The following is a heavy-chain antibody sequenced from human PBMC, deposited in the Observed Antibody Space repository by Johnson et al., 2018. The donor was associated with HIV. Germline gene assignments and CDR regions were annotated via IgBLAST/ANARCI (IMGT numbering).Heavy chain of an antibody. CDR3: ARAGGAVRVNGFDM. Sequence: VQLVESGGGVVRPVGSLRLSCAASGFTFDDFGMGWVRQAPGKGLEWVSGINWNGGRTGYADSVKGRFTISRDNAKNSLYLQMNSLRGEDTALYYCARAGGAVRVNGFDMWGQGTMVTVSS. CDR2: INWNGGRT. D-gene: IGHD6-19*01. CDR1: GFTFDDFG. J-gene: IGHJ3*02. V-gene: IGHV3-20*04.